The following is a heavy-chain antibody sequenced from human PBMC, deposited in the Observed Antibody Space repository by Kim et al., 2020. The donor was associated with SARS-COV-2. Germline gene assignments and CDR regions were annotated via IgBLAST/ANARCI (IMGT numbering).Heavy chain of an antibody. D-gene: IGHD6-13*01. CDR2: ISYDGSNK. Sequence: GGSLRLSCAASGFTFSSYGMHWVRQAPGKGLEWVAVISYDGSNKYYADSVKGRFTISRDNSKNTLYLQMNSLRAEDTAVYYCAKGEAAAGLDAFDIWGQG. V-gene: IGHV3-30*18. CDR3: AKGEAAAGLDAFDI. J-gene: IGHJ3*02. CDR1: GFTFSSYG.